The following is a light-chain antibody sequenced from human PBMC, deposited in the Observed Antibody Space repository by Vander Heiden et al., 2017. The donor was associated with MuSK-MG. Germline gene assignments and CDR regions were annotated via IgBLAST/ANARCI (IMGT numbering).Light chain of an antibody. V-gene: IGLV1-47*01. CDR1: SSNIGSNY. CDR3: AAWDDSRSGRV. CDR2: RNN. J-gene: IGLJ3*02. Sequence: QSVLTQPPSASGTPGQGVTISCSGSSSNIGSNYVYWYQQHPGPAPKLLIYRNNRRPSGVPDRFSGSKSGTSASLAISGLRSEDEADYYCAAWDDSRSGRVFGGGTKLTVL.